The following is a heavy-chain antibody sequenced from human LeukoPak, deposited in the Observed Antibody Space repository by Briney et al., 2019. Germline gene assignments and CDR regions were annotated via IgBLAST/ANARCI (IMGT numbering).Heavy chain of an antibody. CDR2: ISSSSSYI. CDR3: ARGLLVLRYLPYGMDV. D-gene: IGHD3-9*01. V-gene: IGHV3-21*01. CDR1: GFTFSSYS. Sequence: GGSLRLSCAASGFTFSSYSMNWVRQAPGKGLEWVSSISSSSSYIYYADSVKGRFTISRDNSKNTLYLQMNSLRAEDTAVYYCARGLLVLRYLPYGMDVWGQGTTVTVSS. J-gene: IGHJ6*02.